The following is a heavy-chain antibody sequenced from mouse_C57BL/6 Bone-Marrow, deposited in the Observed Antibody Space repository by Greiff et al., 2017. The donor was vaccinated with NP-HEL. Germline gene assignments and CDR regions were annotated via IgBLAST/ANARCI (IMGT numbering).Heavy chain of an antibody. Sequence: QVQLQQPGAELVKPGASVKLSCKASGYTFTSYWMHWVKQRPGQGLEWIGMIHPNSGSTNYNEQFKSKATLTVDKSSRTAYMQLSSLTSDDSSVYYCARFANYGSSYGYFDVWGTGTTVTVSS. CDR3: ARFANYGSSYGYFDV. V-gene: IGHV1-64*01. J-gene: IGHJ1*03. CDR1: GYTFTSYW. CDR2: IHPNSGST. D-gene: IGHD1-1*01.